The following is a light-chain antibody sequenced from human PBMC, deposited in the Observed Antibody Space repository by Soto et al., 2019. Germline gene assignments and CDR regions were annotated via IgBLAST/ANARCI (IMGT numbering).Light chain of an antibody. J-gene: IGKJ1*01. CDR1: ESISSW. Sequence: DIQMTQSPSTLSASVGDRVTITCRASESISSWLAWYQQKPGKAPKLLIYKASNLESGVPSRFSGSGSGTEFTLTISSLRPDDFATYYCQQYKSYSRTFGQGTKVEIK. V-gene: IGKV1-5*03. CDR2: KAS. CDR3: QQYKSYSRT.